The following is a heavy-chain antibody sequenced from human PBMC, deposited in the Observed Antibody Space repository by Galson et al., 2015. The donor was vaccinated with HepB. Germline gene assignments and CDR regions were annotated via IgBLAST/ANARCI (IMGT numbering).Heavy chain of an antibody. V-gene: IGHV4-34*01. CDR1: GESFSGYF. Sequence: SETLSLTCAVYGESFSGYFWTWIRQPPGKGLQWIGEINHGGRSNYNPSLKSRVTISVDTSKNQFSLKLSSVTAADTAVYYCARLRGDYFDYWGQGTLVTVSS. CDR3: ARLRGDYFDY. J-gene: IGHJ4*02. CDR2: INHGGRS. D-gene: IGHD3-10*01.